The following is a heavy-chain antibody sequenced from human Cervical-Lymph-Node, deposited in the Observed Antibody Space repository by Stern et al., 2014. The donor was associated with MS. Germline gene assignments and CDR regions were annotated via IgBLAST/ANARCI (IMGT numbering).Heavy chain of an antibody. CDR1: GDSISSYY. D-gene: IGHD5-18*01. V-gene: IGHV4-59*01. J-gene: IGHJ6*02. Sequence: QVPLQESGPGLVKPSETLSLTCTISGDSISSYYWNWIRQSPGKGLEWIGYIYYSGSTNYNPSLKSRVTISVDMSKNQFSLQLTSVTAADTAVYFCARWDRVMVRPNFYYYGMDVWGQGTTVIVSS. CDR3: ARWDRVMVRPNFYYYGMDV. CDR2: IYYSGST.